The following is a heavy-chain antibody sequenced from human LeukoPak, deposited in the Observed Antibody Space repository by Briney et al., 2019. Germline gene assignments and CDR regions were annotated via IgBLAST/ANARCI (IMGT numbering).Heavy chain of an antibody. CDR2: IYYSGST. CDR1: GGSISSSSYY. V-gene: IGHV4-39*01. CDR3: ARQSYYYDSSGYYYDY. Sequence: SQTLSLTCTVSGGSISSSSYYWGWIRQPPGKGLEWIGSIYYSGSTYYNPSFKSRVTISVDTSKNQFSLKLSSVTAADTAVYYCARQSYYYDSSGYYYDYWGQGTLVTVSS. J-gene: IGHJ4*02. D-gene: IGHD3-22*01.